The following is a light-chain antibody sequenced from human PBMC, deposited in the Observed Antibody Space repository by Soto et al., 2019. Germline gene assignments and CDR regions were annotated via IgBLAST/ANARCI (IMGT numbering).Light chain of an antibody. J-gene: IGKJ1*01. V-gene: IGKV3D-15*01. CDR2: CAA. CDR3: RQHNNCFRP. CDR1: QSVSNN. Sequence: TKSPCTLSLYHGERATLSCRASQSVSNNYLAWYQQKPGQAPSKLLYCAANRAAGSPDWCISSRAGTEDTLTIISSLYEDYFVYYYRQHNNCFRPFGQG.